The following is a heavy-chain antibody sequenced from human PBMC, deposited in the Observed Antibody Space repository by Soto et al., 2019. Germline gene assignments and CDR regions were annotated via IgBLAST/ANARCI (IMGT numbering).Heavy chain of an antibody. CDR2: IYYSGST. D-gene: IGHD3-22*01. CDR1: GGSISSGGYY. Sequence: ASETLSLTCTVSGGSISSGGYYWSWIRQHPGKGLEWIGYIYYSGSTYYNPSLKSRVTISVDTSKNQFSLKLSSVTAADTAVYYCARQALTISMIVVDDDGMDFCAQGTTVPVSS. V-gene: IGHV4-31*03. J-gene: IGHJ6*02. CDR3: ARQALTISMIVVDDDGMDF.